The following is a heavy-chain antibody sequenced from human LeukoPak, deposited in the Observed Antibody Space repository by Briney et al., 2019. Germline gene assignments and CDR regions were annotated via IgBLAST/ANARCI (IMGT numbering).Heavy chain of an antibody. CDR1: GGSLSSSSYH. D-gene: IGHD6-6*01. CDR3: ATLYGSSAGTFDI. CDR2: IYYSGST. Sequence: SETLSLTCIVSGGSLSSSSYHWGWIRQPPGRGLEWIGSIYYSGSTYYNPSLKSRVTISVDSSKNQFSLKLSSVTAADTAVFYCATLYGSSAGTFDIWGQGTMVTVSS. V-gene: IGHV4-39*01. J-gene: IGHJ3*02.